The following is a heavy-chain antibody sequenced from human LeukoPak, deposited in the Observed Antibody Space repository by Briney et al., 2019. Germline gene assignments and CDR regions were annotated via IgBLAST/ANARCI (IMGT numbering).Heavy chain of an antibody. D-gene: IGHD2/OR15-2a*01. CDR1: GYSISSGYY. V-gene: IGHV4-38-2*02. J-gene: IGHJ4*02. Sequence: KSSETLSLTCTISGYSISSGYYWGWIRQPPGKELEWIGSIYHSGSTYYNPSLKRRVTISVDTSKHQFSLKLSSVTAADTAVYYCARFARFKSIIVETKKYYFDYWGQGTLVTVSS. CDR2: IYHSGST. CDR3: ARFARFKSIIVETKKYYFDY.